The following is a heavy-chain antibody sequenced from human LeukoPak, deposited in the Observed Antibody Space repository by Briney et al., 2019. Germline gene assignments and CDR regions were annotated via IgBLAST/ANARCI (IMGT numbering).Heavy chain of an antibody. CDR3: ARARYCSSGNCYKDY. CDR2: INGEGSEK. CDR1: GVTFGTYW. Sequence: QPGGSLRLSCAASGVTFGTYWMSWVRQAPGKGLEWVAHINGEGSEKYFAGSVKGRFTISRDNARNSLFLQMNSLRAEDTAVYYCARARYCSSGNCYKDYWGQGSLVTVSS. J-gene: IGHJ4*02. V-gene: IGHV3-7*01. D-gene: IGHD2-15*01.